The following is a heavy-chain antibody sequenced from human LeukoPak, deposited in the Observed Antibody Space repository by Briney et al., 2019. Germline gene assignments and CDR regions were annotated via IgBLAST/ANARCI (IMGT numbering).Heavy chain of an antibody. D-gene: IGHD3-9*01. Sequence: ASVKVSCKASGYTFTSYDINWVRQATGQGLEWMGWMNPNSGNTGYAQKFQGRVTMTRNTSISTAYMELSSLRSEDTAVYYCARGRYDILTGYGTRPRYDYWGQGTLVTVSS. CDR2: MNPNSGNT. CDR3: ARGRYDILTGYGTRPRYDY. J-gene: IGHJ4*02. CDR1: GYTFTSYD. V-gene: IGHV1-8*01.